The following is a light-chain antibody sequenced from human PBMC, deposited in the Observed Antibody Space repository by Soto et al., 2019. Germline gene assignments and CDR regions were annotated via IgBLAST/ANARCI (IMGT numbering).Light chain of an antibody. Sequence: DIQMTQSPSSLSASVGDRVTITCRASQSISNYLNWYQQKPGKAPNLLIYDASSLQSGVPSRFRGSRSGTDFTLTISSRQPEYFATYYWQQSYSTPPGNFGQGNKLEIK. J-gene: IGKJ2*01. CDR3: QQSYSTPPGN. V-gene: IGKV1-39*01. CDR2: DAS. CDR1: QSISNY.